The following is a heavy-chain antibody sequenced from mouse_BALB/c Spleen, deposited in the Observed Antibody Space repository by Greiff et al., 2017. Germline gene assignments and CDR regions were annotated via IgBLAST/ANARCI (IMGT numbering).Heavy chain of an antibody. J-gene: IGHJ3*01. CDR1: GFTFSSYG. Sequence: EVMLVESGGDLVKPGGSLKLSCAASGFTFSSYGMSWVRQTPDKRLEWVATISSGGSYTYYPDSVKGRFTISRDNAKNTLYLQMSSLKSEDTAMYYCARYGYDPAWFAYWGQGTLVTVSA. D-gene: IGHD2-2*01. V-gene: IGHV5-6*01. CDR2: ISSGGSYT. CDR3: ARYGYDPAWFAY.